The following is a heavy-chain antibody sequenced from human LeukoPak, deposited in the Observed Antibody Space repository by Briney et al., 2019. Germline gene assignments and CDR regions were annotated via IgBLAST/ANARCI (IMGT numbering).Heavy chain of an antibody. CDR1: GGSISSYY. CDR2: IYTSGST. Sequence: SETLSLTCTVSGGSISSYYWSWIRQPPGKGLEWIGYIYTSGSTNYNPSLKSRVTISVDTSKNQFSLKLSSVTAADTAVYYCARLHSSPLPLHHYYYMDVWGKGTTVTVSS. CDR3: ARLHSSPLPLHHYYYMDV. J-gene: IGHJ6*03. V-gene: IGHV4-4*09. D-gene: IGHD6-13*01.